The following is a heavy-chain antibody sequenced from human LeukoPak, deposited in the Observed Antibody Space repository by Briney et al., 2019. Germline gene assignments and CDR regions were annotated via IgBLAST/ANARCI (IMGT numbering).Heavy chain of an antibody. CDR1: GGSFIGYY. J-gene: IGHJ4*02. V-gene: IGHV4-34*01. CDR3: ARGYFDYYGSRSYYNLIDY. CDR2: INHSGAT. D-gene: IGHD3-10*01. Sequence: PSETLSLTCAVSGGSFIGYYWSWIRQPPGKGLEWIGEINHSGATNYNPSLKSRVTISVVTSKKEFSLKLTSVTAADTTIYYCARGYFDYYGSRSYYNLIDYWGQGILVTVSS.